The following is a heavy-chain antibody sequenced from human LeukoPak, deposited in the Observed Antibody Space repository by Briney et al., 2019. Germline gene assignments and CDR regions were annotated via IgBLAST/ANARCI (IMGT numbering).Heavy chain of an antibody. Sequence: GGSLRLSCAASGFTFSSYAMHWVRQAPGKGLEWVAVISYDGSNKYYADSVKGRFTISRDNSKNTLYLQMNSLRAEDTAVYYCARDRVGASDYFDYWGQGTLVTVSS. V-gene: IGHV3-30-3*01. D-gene: IGHD1-26*01. CDR3: ARDRVGASDYFDY. CDR1: GFTFSSYA. CDR2: ISYDGSNK. J-gene: IGHJ4*02.